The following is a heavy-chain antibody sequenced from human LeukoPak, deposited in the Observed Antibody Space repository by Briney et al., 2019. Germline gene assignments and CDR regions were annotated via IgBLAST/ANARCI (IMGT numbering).Heavy chain of an antibody. CDR3: ARDPINYYASGSSGDDFFDY. V-gene: IGHV1-69*13. J-gene: IGHJ4*02. CDR1: GGTFSNYA. CDR2: FIPIFVTP. D-gene: IGHD3-10*01. Sequence: SVKVSCKASGGTFSNYAISWVRQAPGQGLEWMGGFIPIFVTPTYAQKFQGRLTITADESTSTSYMELSSLSSEDTAVYFCARDPINYYASGSSGDDFFDYWGQGTLVTVSS.